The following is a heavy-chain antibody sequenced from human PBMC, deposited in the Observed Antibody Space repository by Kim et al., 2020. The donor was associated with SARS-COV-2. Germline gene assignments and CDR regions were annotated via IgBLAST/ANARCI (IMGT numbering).Heavy chain of an antibody. Sequence: SVKVSCKASGFTFTSSAMQWVRQARGQRLEWIGWIVVGSGNTNYAQKFQERVTITRDMSTSTAYMELSSLRSEDTAVYYCAAAYYDFWSGSGTGLDPWGQGTLVTVSS. CDR3: AAAYYDFWSGSGTGLDP. J-gene: IGHJ5*02. CDR1: GFTFTSSA. D-gene: IGHD3-3*01. CDR2: IVVGSGNT. V-gene: IGHV1-58*02.